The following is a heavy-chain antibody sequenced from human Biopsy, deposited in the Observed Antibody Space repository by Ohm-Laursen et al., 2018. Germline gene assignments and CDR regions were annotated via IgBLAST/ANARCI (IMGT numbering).Heavy chain of an antibody. V-gene: IGHV4-59*01. Sequence: TLSLTCTVSDGSINSYYWNWIRQPPGKGLQWIGYVYYTGSTDYNPSLQSRVTISVDTSKNHFSLRLQSVTAADTAIYYCTRATNSTGWPYYYFYGMDIWGQGTLVTVSS. D-gene: IGHD2/OR15-2a*01. J-gene: IGHJ6*02. CDR1: DGSINSYY. CDR3: TRATNSTGWPYYYFYGMDI. CDR2: VYYTGST.